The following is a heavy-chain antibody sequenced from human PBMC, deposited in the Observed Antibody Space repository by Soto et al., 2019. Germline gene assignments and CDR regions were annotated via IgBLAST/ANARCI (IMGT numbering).Heavy chain of an antibody. CDR3: AKDRDYYDSSGYDAFDI. V-gene: IGHV3-30*18. Sequence: GGSLRLSCAASGFTFSSYGMHWVRRAPGKGLEWVAVISYDGSNKYYADSVKGRFTISRDSSKNTLYLQMNSLRAEDTAVYYCAKDRDYYDSSGYDAFDIWGQGTMVTVS. CDR2: ISYDGSNK. D-gene: IGHD3-22*01. J-gene: IGHJ3*02. CDR1: GFTFSSYG.